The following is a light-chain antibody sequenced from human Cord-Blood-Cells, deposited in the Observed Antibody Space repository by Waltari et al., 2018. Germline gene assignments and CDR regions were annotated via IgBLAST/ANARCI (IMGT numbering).Light chain of an antibody. V-gene: IGLV2-11*01. CDR3: CSYAGSYTV. CDR1: SSDVGGYTY. Sequence: QSALTQPRSVSGSPGQSVTISCTGTSSDVGGYTYVSWYQQHPGKAPKLIISDVSKRPSGVPDRFSGSKAGNTASLTISGLQAGDEADYYCCSYAGSYTVFGGGTKLTVL. J-gene: IGLJ2*01. CDR2: DVS.